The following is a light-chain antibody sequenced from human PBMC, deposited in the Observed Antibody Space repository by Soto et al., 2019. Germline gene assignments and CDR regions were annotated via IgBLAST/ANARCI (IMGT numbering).Light chain of an antibody. CDR3: QQANSFPVT. Sequence: DIQMTQSPASVSASVGDRVTITCRASQGVSTWIAWFQQKPVQAPKLLIYAASLLQSGVPSRFNGSVSGTEFTLTISSLQPEDSATYFCQQANSFPVTFGQRTKVEI. CDR1: QGVSTW. J-gene: IGKJ2*01. V-gene: IGKV1-12*01. CDR2: AAS.